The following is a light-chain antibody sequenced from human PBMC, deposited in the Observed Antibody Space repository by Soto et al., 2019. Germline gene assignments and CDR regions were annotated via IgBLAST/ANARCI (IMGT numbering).Light chain of an antibody. CDR3: SSYTSTTGNV. V-gene: IGLV2-14*01. CDR2: EVS. J-gene: IGLJ1*01. Sequence: QSVLAQPASVSGSPGQSITISCTGTSSDVGGYNYVSWYQQHPGKAPKLMIYEVSNRPSGVSNRFSGSKSGNTAPLTISGLQAEDEAGYYCSSYTSTTGNVFGTGTKVTVL. CDR1: SSDVGGYNY.